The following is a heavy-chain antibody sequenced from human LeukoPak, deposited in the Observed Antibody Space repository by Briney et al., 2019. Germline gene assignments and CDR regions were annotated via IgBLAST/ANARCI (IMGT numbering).Heavy chain of an antibody. J-gene: IGHJ4*02. CDR1: GGSFSGYY. Sequence: SETLSLTCAVYGGSFSGYYWSWIRQPPGKGLEWIGEINHSGNTNYNPSIKSRVTISVDTFKNQFSLKLSSVTAADTAVYYCARGTPGTVDYWGQGTLVTVSS. V-gene: IGHV4-34*01. CDR3: ARGTPGTVDY. CDR2: INHSGNT.